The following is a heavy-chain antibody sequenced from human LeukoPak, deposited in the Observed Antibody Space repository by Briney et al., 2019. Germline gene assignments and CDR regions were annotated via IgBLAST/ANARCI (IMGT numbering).Heavy chain of an antibody. CDR2: ISDSGSYI. CDR3: ARDRLEAVTGDDYLDY. Sequence: GGSLRLSCAASGFTFSSYGMHWVRQAPGKGLEWVSSISDSGSYIHYADSVKGRFTISRDNAKNSLYLQMNSLRAEDTAVYYCARDRLEAVTGDDYLDYWGQGTLVTVSS. D-gene: IGHD3-9*01. CDR1: GFTFSSYG. V-gene: IGHV3-21*01. J-gene: IGHJ4*02.